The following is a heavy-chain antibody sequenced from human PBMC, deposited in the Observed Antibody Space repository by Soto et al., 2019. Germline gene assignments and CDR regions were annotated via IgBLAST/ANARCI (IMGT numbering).Heavy chain of an antibody. CDR1: GITFSSYG. CDR2: ISFDGTNK. V-gene: IGHV3-30*18. CDR3: AKGLGWRVLGDAFDI. J-gene: IGHJ3*02. Sequence: QVQLVESGGGVVQPGRSLRLSCAASGITFSSYGMHWVRQAPGKGLEWVAVISFDGTNKYYGDSVKGRFSISRDNSKNTLYLQMKSLRAEDTAAYYCAKGLGWRVLGDAFDIWGQGTMVTVSS. D-gene: IGHD3-16*01.